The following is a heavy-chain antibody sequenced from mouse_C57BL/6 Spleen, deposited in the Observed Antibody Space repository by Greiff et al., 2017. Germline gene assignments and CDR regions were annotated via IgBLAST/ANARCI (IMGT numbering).Heavy chain of an antibody. Sequence: EVKLMESGPGLVKPSQSLSLTCSVPGYSITSGYSWHWIRPFPGNQLEWMGYISYDGSNNYNPSLKTRISITRDTTKNQVFLKLNSVTTEDTSTYYCARGFAYYAMDYWGQGTSVTVSS. V-gene: IGHV3-6*01. CDR2: ISYDGSN. CDR3: ARGFAYYAMDY. J-gene: IGHJ4*01. CDR1: GYSITSGYS.